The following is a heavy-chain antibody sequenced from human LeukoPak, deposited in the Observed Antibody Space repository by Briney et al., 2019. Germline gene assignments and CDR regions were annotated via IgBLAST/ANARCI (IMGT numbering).Heavy chain of an antibody. Sequence: SETLSLTCAVSGDSISNRNCWTWVRQPPGKGLEWIGEIYHNGATNYKPSLKSRVTMSLDKSKNQFSLKLNSVTAADTAVYYCARISYSSGWYYWGQGTLVTVSS. CDR3: ARISYSSGWYY. V-gene: IGHV4-4*02. CDR1: GDSISNRNC. CDR2: IYHNGAT. D-gene: IGHD6-19*01. J-gene: IGHJ4*02.